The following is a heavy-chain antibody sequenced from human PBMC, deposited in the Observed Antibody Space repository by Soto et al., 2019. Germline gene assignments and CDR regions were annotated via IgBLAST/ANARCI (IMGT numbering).Heavy chain of an antibody. Sequence: AGGSLRLSCAASGFTFSSYAMSWVRQAPGKGLEWVSAISGSGGSTYYADSVKGRFTISRDNSKNTLYLQMNSLRAEDTAVYYCAAQNIVVVPAAPPGYNWFDPWGQGTLVTVSS. CDR3: AAQNIVVVPAAPPGYNWFDP. D-gene: IGHD2-2*01. CDR2: ISGSGGST. V-gene: IGHV3-23*01. CDR1: GFTFSSYA. J-gene: IGHJ5*02.